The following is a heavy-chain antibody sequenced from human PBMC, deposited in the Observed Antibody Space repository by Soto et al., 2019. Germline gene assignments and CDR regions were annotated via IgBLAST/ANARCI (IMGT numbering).Heavy chain of an antibody. D-gene: IGHD2-15*01. CDR3: ARDQSYCSGGSCYSS. V-gene: IGHV3-48*02. CDR2: ISSSSSTI. J-gene: IGHJ3*01. CDR1: GFTFSSYS. Sequence: GGSLRLSCAASGFTFSSYSMNWVRQAPGKGLEWVSYISSSSSTIYYADSVKGRFTISRDNAKNSLYLQMNSLRDEDTAVYYCARDQSYCSGGSCYSSWGQGTMVTVSS.